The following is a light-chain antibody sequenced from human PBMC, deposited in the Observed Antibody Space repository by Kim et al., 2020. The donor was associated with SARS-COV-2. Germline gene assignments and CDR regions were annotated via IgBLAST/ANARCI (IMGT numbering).Light chain of an antibody. V-gene: IGLV4-69*01. CDR1: GGHSSYA. CDR3: QTWGTGIVV. J-gene: IGLJ2*01. Sequence: ASVKLTCTLSGGHSSYAIAWHQQQPEKGPRYLMKVNSDGSHSKGDGIPDRFSGSSSGAERFLTISSLQSEDEADYYCQTWGTGIVVFGGGTQLTVL. CDR2: VNSDGSH.